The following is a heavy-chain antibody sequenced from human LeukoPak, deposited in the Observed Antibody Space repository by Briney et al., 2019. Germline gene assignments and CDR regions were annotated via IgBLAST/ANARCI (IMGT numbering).Heavy chain of an antibody. J-gene: IGHJ6*02. CDR3: ARYYFTDGMDV. CDR1: GGSISSYY. V-gene: IGHV4-59*01. D-gene: IGHD2/OR15-2a*01. CDR2: IYYSGST. Sequence: PSETLSLTCTVSGGSISSYYWSWIRQPPGKGLEWIGYIYYSGSTNYNPSLKSRVTISVDTSKNQFSLKLSSVTAADTAVYYCARYYFTDGMDVWGQGTTVTVSS.